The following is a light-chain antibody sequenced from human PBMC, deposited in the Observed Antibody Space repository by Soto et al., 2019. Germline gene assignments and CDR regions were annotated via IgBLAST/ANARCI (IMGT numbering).Light chain of an antibody. CDR2: DAS. CDR3: QQSDSTPYT. CDR1: KSIRTW. J-gene: IGKJ2*01. V-gene: IGKV1-39*01. Sequence: DIQMTQSPSTLSASVGDRVSITCRASKSIRTWLAWYQQKPGKAPRLLIYDASSLLSGVPSRFSGSGSGTDFTLTIASLQPEDFSTYYCQQSDSTPYTFGQGTKVDIK.